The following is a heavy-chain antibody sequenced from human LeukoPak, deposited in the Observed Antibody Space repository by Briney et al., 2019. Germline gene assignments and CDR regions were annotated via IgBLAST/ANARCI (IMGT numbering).Heavy chain of an antibody. CDR1: GYTLTELS. J-gene: IGHJ4*02. Sequence: ASVKVSCKVSGYTLTELSVHWVRQAPGKGLEWMGGFDPEDGETIYAQKFQGRVTMTEDTSTDTAYMELSSLRSEDTAVYYCASTVDIVATRFDYWGQGTLVTVSS. D-gene: IGHD5-12*01. CDR3: ASTVDIVATRFDY. CDR2: FDPEDGET. V-gene: IGHV1-24*01.